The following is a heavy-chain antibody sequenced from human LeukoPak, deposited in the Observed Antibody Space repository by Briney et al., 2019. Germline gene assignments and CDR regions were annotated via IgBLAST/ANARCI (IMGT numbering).Heavy chain of an antibody. CDR1: GFTLSNAW. D-gene: IGHD3-3*01. CDR2: IKSKTDGGTT. CDR3: TTYDFWSGYHGGGDD. J-gene: IGHJ4*01. V-gene: IGHV3-15*01. Sequence: GGSLRLSCAASGFTLSNAWMSWVRQAPGKGLEWVGRIKSKTDGGTTDYAAPVKGRFTISRDDSKNTLYLQMNSLKTEDTAVYYCTTYDFWSGYHGGGDDWGQGTLVTVSS.